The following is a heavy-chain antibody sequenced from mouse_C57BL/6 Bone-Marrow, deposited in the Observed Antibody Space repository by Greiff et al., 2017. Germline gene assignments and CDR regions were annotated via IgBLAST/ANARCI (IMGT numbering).Heavy chain of an antibody. V-gene: IGHV14-4*01. J-gene: IGHJ3*01. CDR1: GFNIKDDY. D-gene: IGHD1-1*01. Sequence: EVQLQQSGAELVRPGASVKLSCTASGFNIKDDYMHWVKQRPEQGLEWIGWIDPENGDTEYASKFQGQATITAETSSTTAYLQLSSLTSEDTAVYYFTTGYYGSSFLAYWGQGTLVTVSA. CDR3: TTGYYGSSFLAY. CDR2: IDPENGDT.